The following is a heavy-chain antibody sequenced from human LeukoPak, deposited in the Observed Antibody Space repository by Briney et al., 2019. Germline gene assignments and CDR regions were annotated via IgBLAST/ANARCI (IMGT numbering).Heavy chain of an antibody. CDR1: GGSFIGYC. V-gene: IGHV4-34*01. Sequence: PSATLSLTWSVYGGSFIGYCWDWIRQPPGNGLEWGGEITQSGSTKYNPSFESRVPISVHTTKNHLSLKLRSVPAADTAVYYCARGPGSGSYFAWFDSWGQGALVTVSS. CDR3: ARGPGSGSYFAWFDS. CDR2: ITQSGST. J-gene: IGHJ5*01. D-gene: IGHD3-10*01.